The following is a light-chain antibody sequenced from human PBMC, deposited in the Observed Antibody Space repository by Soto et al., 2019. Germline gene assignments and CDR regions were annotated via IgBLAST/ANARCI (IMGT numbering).Light chain of an antibody. CDR3: QQHDDFPT. J-gene: IGKJ5*01. CDR2: DAS. CDR1: QTVSRY. Sequence: DIQLTKSPSSLSACIGDTVTITCRASQTVSRYLNWFQQKPGKAPELLINDASNLQTGVPSRFSGSGSGTDFTLIITRLQPEDIATYYCQQHDDFPTFGQGTRPEIK. V-gene: IGKV1-33*01.